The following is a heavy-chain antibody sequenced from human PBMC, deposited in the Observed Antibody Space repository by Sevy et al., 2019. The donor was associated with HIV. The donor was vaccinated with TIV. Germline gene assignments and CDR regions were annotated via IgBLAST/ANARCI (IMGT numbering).Heavy chain of an antibody. J-gene: IGHJ4*02. D-gene: IGHD1-1*01. V-gene: IGHV3-13*01. Sequence: GGSLRLSCAASGFTFSRYDMHWVRQATGKGLEWVSAMSTAGDTYYSGSVKGRFSMSREIAKNYLYLQMNSLRAGDTAVYYCARVTWNDRAFDDWGQGTLVTVSS. CDR1: GFTFSRYD. CDR2: MSTAGDT. CDR3: ARVTWNDRAFDD.